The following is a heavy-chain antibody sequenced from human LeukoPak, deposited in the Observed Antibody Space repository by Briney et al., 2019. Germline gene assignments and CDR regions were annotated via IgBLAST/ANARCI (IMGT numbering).Heavy chain of an antibody. J-gene: IGHJ4*02. CDR1: GFTFSSYS. Sequence: GGSLRLSCAASGFTFSSYSMNWVRQAPGKGLEWVSSISSSSSYIYYADSVKGRFTISRDNAKNSLYLQMNSLRAEDTAVYYCAREGDGCSGGSCYPNFGYWGQGTLVTVSS. CDR3: AREGDGCSGGSCYPNFGY. CDR2: ISSSSSYI. D-gene: IGHD2-15*01. V-gene: IGHV3-21*01.